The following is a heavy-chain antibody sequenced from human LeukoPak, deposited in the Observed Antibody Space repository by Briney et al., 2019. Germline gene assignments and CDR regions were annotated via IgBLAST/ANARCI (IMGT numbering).Heavy chain of an antibody. V-gene: IGHV4-39*01. Sequence: SETLSLTCTVSGASISSTAHCWAWLRQSPGKGLEWIGSIYYSGSTYYTPSLKSRVTISVDTSKNQFSLKLSSVTAADTAVYYCARHTIQQWQPAAEAFDIWGQGTMVTVSS. CDR1: GASISSTAHC. CDR2: IYYSGST. J-gene: IGHJ3*02. D-gene: IGHD6-19*01. CDR3: ARHTIQQWQPAAEAFDI.